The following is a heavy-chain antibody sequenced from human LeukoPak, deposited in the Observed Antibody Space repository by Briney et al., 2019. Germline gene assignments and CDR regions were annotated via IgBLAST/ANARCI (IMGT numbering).Heavy chain of an antibody. CDR1: GFTFSSYA. J-gene: IGHJ3*02. V-gene: IGHV3-30*04. D-gene: IGHD4-17*01. Sequence: GGSLRLSSAASGFTFSSYAMHWVRQAPGKGLEWVVVISYDGSNKYYADSVKGRFTISRDNSKNTLYLQMNSLRAEDTAVYYCAGGEINDYGDYVAFDIWGQGTMVTVSS. CDR3: AGGEINDYGDYVAFDI. CDR2: ISYDGSNK.